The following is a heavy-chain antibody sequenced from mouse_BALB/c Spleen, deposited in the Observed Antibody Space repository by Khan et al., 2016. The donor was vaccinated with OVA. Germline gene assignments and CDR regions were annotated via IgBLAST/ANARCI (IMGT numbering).Heavy chain of an antibody. CDR1: GYTFTDFP. V-gene: IGHV1S137*01. Sequence: QVQLQQSGAELVRPGVSLKISCKGSGYTFTDFPMHWVKQSHAKNLEWIGVVSTNYGDATYNQKFTGKATMTVDKSSSTAYMELARLTSEASAIYYYARGGGGDRFAYWGQGTLVTVSA. J-gene: IGHJ3*01. CDR2: VSTNYGDA. CDR3: ARGGGGDRFAY.